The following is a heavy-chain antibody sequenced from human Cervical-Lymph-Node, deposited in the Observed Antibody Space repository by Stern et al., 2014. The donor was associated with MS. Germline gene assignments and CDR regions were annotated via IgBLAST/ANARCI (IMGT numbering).Heavy chain of an antibody. J-gene: IGHJ4*02. Sequence: QVQLVESGGGVVQPGRSLRLSCAASGFTFSSYGMHWVRQAPGKGLEWVAVIWYDGSNKYYADSVKGRFTISRDNSKNTLYLQMNSLRAEDTAVYYCARDRHYYDSSGYPLNIRPSVSLIDYWGQGTLVTVSS. CDR3: ARDRHYYDSSGYPLNIRPSVSLIDY. D-gene: IGHD3-22*01. V-gene: IGHV3-33*01. CDR1: GFTFSSYG. CDR2: IWYDGSNK.